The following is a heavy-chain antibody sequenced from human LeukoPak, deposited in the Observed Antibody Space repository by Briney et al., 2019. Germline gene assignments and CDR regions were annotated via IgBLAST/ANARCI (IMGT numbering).Heavy chain of an antibody. CDR2: INPSGGST. J-gene: IGHJ4*02. Sequence: ASVKVSCKASGYIFTSYYMHWVRQAAGQGLEWMGVINPSGGSTSYAQKFQGRVTMTRDTSTSTVYMDLSSLTSEDTAIYYCARDGGDGYTHLDYWGQGTLVTVSS. CDR3: ARDGGDGYTHLDY. V-gene: IGHV1-46*01. D-gene: IGHD5-24*01. CDR1: GYIFTSYY.